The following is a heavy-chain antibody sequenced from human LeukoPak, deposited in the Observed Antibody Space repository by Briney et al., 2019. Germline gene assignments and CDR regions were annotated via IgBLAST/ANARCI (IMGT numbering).Heavy chain of an antibody. CDR1: GGSISNYF. CDR2: VYYSGST. D-gene: IGHD5-24*01. CDR3: ARGRWLQLPDY. Sequence: SETLSLTCTVSGGSISNYFWSWIRQPPGKGPEWIGYVYYSGSTDYNPSLKSRVTISIDTSKNQFSLKLSSVTAAGTAVYYCARGRWLQLPDYWGQGTLVTVSS. V-gene: IGHV4-59*08. J-gene: IGHJ4*02.